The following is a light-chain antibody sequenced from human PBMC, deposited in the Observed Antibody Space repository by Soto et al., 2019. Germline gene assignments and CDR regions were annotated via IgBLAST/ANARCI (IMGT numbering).Light chain of an antibody. V-gene: IGKV3-15*01. CDR3: QQYKNWPPWT. J-gene: IGKJ1*01. CDR1: QGVSSK. CDR2: DAS. Sequence: EIVMTQSPATLSVSPGESATLSCRASQGVSSKLAWYQQKPGQAPSLLIYDASTRAIGTPARFSGSGSGTEFTLTISGLQSEDFAVYYCQQYKNWPPWTFGQGTRVEIK.